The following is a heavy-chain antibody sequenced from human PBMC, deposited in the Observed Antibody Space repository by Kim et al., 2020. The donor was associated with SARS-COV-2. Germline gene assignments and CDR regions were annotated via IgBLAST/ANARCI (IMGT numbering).Heavy chain of an antibody. CDR3: AKGGLNLGDY. CDR1: GFAFSTYA. CDR2: FTGGTGST. Sequence: GGSLRLSCAASGFAFSTYAMTWVRQAPGKGLEWVSTFTGGTGSTSYADSVKGRFTISRDNSKNTLSLQMNSLRVGDTAVYYCAKGGLNLGDYWVQGTLVTLSS. D-gene: IGHD1-26*01. J-gene: IGHJ4*02. V-gene: IGHV3-23*01.